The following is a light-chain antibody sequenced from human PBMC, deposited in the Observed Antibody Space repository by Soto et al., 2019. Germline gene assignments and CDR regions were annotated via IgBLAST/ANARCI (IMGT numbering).Light chain of an antibody. CDR3: QQYGSSLPWS. CDR2: GAS. J-gene: IGKJ1*01. V-gene: IGKV3-20*01. CDR1: QSVSSSY. Sequence: IVVTQSPGTLSLSPGERATLSCRASQSVSSSYLAWYQQKPGQAPRLLIYGASSRATGIPDRFSGSGSGTDFTLTISRLEPEDFAVYYCQQYGSSLPWSFGQGTKV.